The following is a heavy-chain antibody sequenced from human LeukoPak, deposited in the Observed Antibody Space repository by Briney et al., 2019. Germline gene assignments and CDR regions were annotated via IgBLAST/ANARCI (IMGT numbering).Heavy chain of an antibody. CDR1: GGSLSSSSYY. CDR3: ARHVDSSGYWRD. J-gene: IGHJ4*02. CDR2: IYYSGST. V-gene: IGHV4-39*01. D-gene: IGHD3-22*01. Sequence: SETLSLTCTVSGGSLSSSSYYWGWVRQPPGTGLEWIGSIYYSGSTYYNPSLKSRVTISVETSKNQFSLKLSSVTAADTAVYYCARHVDSSGYWRDWGQGTLVTVS.